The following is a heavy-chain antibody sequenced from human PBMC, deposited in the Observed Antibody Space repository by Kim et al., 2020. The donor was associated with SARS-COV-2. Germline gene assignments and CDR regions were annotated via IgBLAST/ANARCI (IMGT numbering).Heavy chain of an antibody. V-gene: IGHV3-23*01. J-gene: IGHJ6*02. CDR2: ISGSGGST. Sequence: GGSLRLSCAASGFTFSSYAMSWVRQAPGKGLEWVSAISGSGGSTYYADSVKGRFTISRDNSKNTLYLQMNSLRAEDTAVYYCAKGGRDFWSGYYDGYYYYYGMDVWGQGTTVTVSS. CDR1: GFTFSSYA. D-gene: IGHD3-3*01. CDR3: AKGGRDFWSGYYDGYYYYYGMDV.